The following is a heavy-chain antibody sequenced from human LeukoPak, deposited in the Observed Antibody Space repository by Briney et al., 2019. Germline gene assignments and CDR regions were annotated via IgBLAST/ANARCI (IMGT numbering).Heavy chain of an antibody. CDR1: GGSLSSGGYY. V-gene: IGHV4-31*03. D-gene: IGHD3-10*01. CDR3: ARGRIIRGIHFDS. CDR2: IYDSGST. Sequence: PSETLSLTCTVSGGSLSSGGYYRSWIRQHPGKGLELIGYIYDSGSTYYNPSLKSRVTISVDRSKNQFSLEVHSVTAADTAVYYCARGRIIRGIHFDSWGQGTLVTVSS. J-gene: IGHJ4*02.